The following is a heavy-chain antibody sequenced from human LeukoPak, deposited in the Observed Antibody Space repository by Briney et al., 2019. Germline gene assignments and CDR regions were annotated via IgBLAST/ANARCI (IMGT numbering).Heavy chain of an antibody. D-gene: IGHD1-26*01. J-gene: IGHJ4*02. V-gene: IGHV3-30-3*01. CDR2: ISYDGSNK. Sequence: GGSLRLSCAASGFTFSSYAMSWVRQAPGKGLEWVAVISYDGSNKYYADSVKGRFTISRGNSKNTLYLQMNSLRAEDTAVYYCARDSRSGSYCDYWGQGTLATVSS. CDR1: GFTFSSYA. CDR3: ARDSRSGSYCDY.